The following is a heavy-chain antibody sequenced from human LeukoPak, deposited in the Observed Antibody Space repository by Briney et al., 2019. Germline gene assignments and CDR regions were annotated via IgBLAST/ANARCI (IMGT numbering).Heavy chain of an antibody. V-gene: IGHV4-4*07. Sequence: SETLSLTCTVSSRSINSYYWSWIRQPAGKGLEWLGRIYSSGTTNYNPSLKSRVTMSIDTSKNQFSLKLTSVTAADTAVYYCARGPYCGGDCYFDYWGQGTPVTVSS. CDR1: SRSINSYY. CDR2: IYSSGTT. J-gene: IGHJ4*02. CDR3: ARGPYCGGDCYFDY. D-gene: IGHD2-21*02.